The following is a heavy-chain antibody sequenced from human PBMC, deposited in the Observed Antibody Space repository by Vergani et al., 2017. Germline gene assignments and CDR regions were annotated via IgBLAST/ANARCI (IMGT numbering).Heavy chain of an antibody. CDR2: IYHSGST. V-gene: IGHV4-4*01. CDR3: ARGVVVPAAIGRAFDI. J-gene: IGHJ3*02. Sequence: QVQLQESGPGLVKPSGTLSLTCAVANGSISSSNWWSWVRQPPGKGLEWIGEIYHSGSTNYNPSLKSRVTISVDKSTYQFSLKLSSVTAADTAVYCCARGVVVPAAIGRAFDIWGQGIMVTVSS. D-gene: IGHD2-2*02. CDR1: NGSISSSNW.